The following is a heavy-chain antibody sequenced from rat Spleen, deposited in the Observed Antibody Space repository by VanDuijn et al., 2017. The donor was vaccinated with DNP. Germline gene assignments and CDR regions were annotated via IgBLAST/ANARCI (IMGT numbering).Heavy chain of an antibody. CDR2: ISSGGDT. V-gene: IGHV2S12*01. CDR3: SKDSYGYNFDY. CDR1: GFSLTTYG. Sequence: QVQLKESGPGLVQPSQTLSLTCTVSGFSLTTYGVAWVRRPPGKGLEWIAAISSGGDTHYNSVLKSRLSISRDTSESQVFLKVNSLQTDDTAIYFCSKDSYGYNFDYWGQGVMVTVSS. D-gene: IGHD1-9*01. J-gene: IGHJ2*01.